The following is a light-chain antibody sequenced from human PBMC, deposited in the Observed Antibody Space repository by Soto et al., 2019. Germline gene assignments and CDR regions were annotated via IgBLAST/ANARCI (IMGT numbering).Light chain of an antibody. J-gene: IGLJ2*01. CDR1: SSDVGGYNY. V-gene: IGLV2-14*01. CDR3: TSYTSSSTLVV. Sequence: QSVLTQPASVSGSPGQSITISCTGTSSDVGGYNYVSWYQQHPGEAPKLMIYDVSNRPSGVSNRFSGSKSGNTASLTISGLQAEDEADYYCTSYTSSSTLVVFCGGTKVTVL. CDR2: DVS.